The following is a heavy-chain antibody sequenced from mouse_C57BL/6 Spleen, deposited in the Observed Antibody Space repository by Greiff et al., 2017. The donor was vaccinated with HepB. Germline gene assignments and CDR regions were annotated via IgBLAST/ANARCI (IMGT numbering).Heavy chain of an antibody. CDR3: ARRCYGGSYKRYFEG. D-gene: IGHD1-1*01. Sequence: EVQLQQSGPELVKPGASVKISCKASGYTFTDYYMNWVKQSHGKSLQWIGDINPNNGGTSYNQKFKGKATLTVAKSSSTAYMELRSLTSEDSAVYDCARRCYGGSYKRYFEGWGTGTTVTVSS. J-gene: IGHJ1*03. V-gene: IGHV1-26*01. CDR2: INPNNGGT. CDR1: GYTFTDYY.